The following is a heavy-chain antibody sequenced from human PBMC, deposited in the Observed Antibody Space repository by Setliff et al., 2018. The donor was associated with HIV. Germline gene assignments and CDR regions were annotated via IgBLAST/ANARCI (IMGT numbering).Heavy chain of an antibody. Sequence: PSETLSLTCSVSGISINGYYWSWIRQPPGKGLEWIGYIHTSGSTYYNPSLKTRVTISVDGSKNQFSLKLKSVTAADTAVYYCARWHPPYGFWEEDYWGQGTLVTVSS. CDR1: GISINGYY. D-gene: IGHD3-10*01. CDR2: IHTSGST. V-gene: IGHV4-4*08. CDR3: ARWHPPYGFWEEDY. J-gene: IGHJ4*02.